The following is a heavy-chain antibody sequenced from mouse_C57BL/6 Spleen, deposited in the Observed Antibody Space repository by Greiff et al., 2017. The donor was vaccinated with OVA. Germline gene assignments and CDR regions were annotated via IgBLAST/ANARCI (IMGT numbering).Heavy chain of an antibody. Sequence: EVKVVESGGGLVKPGGSLKLSCAASGFTFSSYAMSWVRQTPETRLEWVATISDGGSYTSYPDNVKGRFTISRDNAKNNLYLQMSHLKSEDTAMYYCAREGGDYGSSHFDYWGQGTTRTVSS. CDR3: AREGGDYGSSHFDY. D-gene: IGHD1-1*01. J-gene: IGHJ2*01. CDR1: GFTFSSYA. CDR2: ISDGGSYT. V-gene: IGHV5-4*01.